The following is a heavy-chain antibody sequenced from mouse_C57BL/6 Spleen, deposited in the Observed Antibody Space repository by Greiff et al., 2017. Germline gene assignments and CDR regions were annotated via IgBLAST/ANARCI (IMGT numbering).Heavy chain of an antibody. Sequence: EVKLVESGPGLVKPSQSLSLTCSVTGYSITSGYYWNWIRQFPGNKLEWMGYISYDGSNNYNPSLKNRISITRDTSKNQFFLKLNSVTTEDTATYYCARDCDYDGYYFDYWGQGTTLTVSS. CDR1: GYSITSGYY. D-gene: IGHD2-4*01. CDR3: ARDCDYDGYYFDY. CDR2: ISYDGSN. V-gene: IGHV3-6*01. J-gene: IGHJ2*01.